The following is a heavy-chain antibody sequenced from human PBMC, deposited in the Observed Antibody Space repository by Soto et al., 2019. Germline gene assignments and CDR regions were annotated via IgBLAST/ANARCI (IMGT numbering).Heavy chain of an antibody. D-gene: IGHD3-10*01. V-gene: IGHV4-61*01. Sequence: QVQLQESGPGLVKPSETLSLLCFVSGEAVGSGQSYWNWVRQAPGKGLEWIGHTAVTGAMKNSASLKRRVTMSVGPSKNQISLALASVTAADSATYFWARGRADSAGSSFGRRMDVWGQGTTVTVAS. CDR2: TAVTGAM. CDR1: GEAVGSGQSY. J-gene: IGHJ6*02. CDR3: ARGRADSAGSSFGRRMDV.